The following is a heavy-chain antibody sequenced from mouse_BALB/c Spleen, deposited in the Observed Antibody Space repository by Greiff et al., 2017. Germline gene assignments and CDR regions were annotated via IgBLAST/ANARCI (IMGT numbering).Heavy chain of an antibody. V-gene: IGHV2-5-1*01. Sequence: VQLVESGPSLVQPSQSLSITCTVSGFSLTSYGVHWVRQSPGKGLEWLGVIWRGGSTDYNAAFMSRLSITKDNSKSQVFFKMNSLQADDTAIYYCAKNYGSSLGWYFDVWGAGTTVTVSS. D-gene: IGHD1-1*01. CDR2: IWRGGST. CDR1: GFSLTSYG. J-gene: IGHJ1*01. CDR3: AKNYGSSLGWYFDV.